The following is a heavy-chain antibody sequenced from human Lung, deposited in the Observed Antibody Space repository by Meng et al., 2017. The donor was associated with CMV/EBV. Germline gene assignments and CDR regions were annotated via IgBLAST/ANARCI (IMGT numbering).Heavy chain of an antibody. CDR1: GFTFSSYW. J-gene: IGHJ3*02. Sequence: SCAASGFTFSSYWMSWVRQAPGKGLEWVANIKQDGSEKYYEDSVKGRFTISRDNAKNSLYLQMNSLRAEDTAVYYCARDRYFDWLGDAFDIWGQGTXVTVSS. CDR2: IKQDGSEK. V-gene: IGHV3-7*01. CDR3: ARDRYFDWLGDAFDI. D-gene: IGHD3-9*01.